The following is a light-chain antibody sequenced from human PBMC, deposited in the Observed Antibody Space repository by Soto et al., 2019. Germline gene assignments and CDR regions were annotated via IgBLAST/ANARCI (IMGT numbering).Light chain of an antibody. Sequence: DIVMTQSPLSLPVTPGEPASISCRSSQSLLHSNGKNYLDWYLQKPGQSPQLLIYLGSNRASGVPDRFSGSGSGTDFTLKISGVEAEDVGVYYCMEALRIPHTFGQGTRLEIK. V-gene: IGKV2-28*01. CDR3: MEALRIPHT. CDR2: LGS. CDR1: QSLLHSNGKNY. J-gene: IGKJ2*01.